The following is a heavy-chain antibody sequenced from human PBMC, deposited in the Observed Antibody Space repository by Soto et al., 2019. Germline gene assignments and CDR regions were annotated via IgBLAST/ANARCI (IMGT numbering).Heavy chain of an antibody. CDR3: ARGLEAAGKGGFYFDY. D-gene: IGHD6-13*01. Sequence: EVQLVESGGGLVQPGGSLRLSCAASGFTVSSNYMSWVRQAPGKGLEWVSVIYSGGSTYYADSVKGRFTISRDTSKNTLYLEMNSLRAEDTAVYYCARGLEAAGKGGFYFDYWGQGTLGTVSS. CDR1: GFTVSSNY. J-gene: IGHJ4*02. CDR2: IYSGGST. V-gene: IGHV3-66*01.